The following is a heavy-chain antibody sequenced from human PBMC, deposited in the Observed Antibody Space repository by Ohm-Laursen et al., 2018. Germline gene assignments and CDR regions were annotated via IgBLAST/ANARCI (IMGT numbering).Heavy chain of an antibody. V-gene: IGHV1-18*01. D-gene: IGHD2-15*01. CDR3: ARVDCSGDSCYSADY. CDR2: ISAENGNT. CDR1: GYTFTYYG. Sequence: EASVKVSCKSSGYTFTYYGISWVRQAPGQGLEWLGWISAENGNTNYAQKLQGRVTLTTDSSTRTAYMEVRSLRSDDTAVYYCARVDCSGDSCYSADYWGQGTLVTVSS. J-gene: IGHJ4*02.